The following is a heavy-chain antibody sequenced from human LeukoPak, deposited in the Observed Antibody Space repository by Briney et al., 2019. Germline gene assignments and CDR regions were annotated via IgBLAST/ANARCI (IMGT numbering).Heavy chain of an antibody. J-gene: IGHJ4*02. D-gene: IGHD6-13*01. CDR1: GLTFSSYE. V-gene: IGHV3-48*03. CDR2: ISSSGSTI. CDR3: ASKMSSSWYLGY. Sequence: GGSLRLSCAASGLTFSSYEMNWVRQAPGKGLEWVSYISSSGSTIYYADSVKGRFTISRDNAKNSLYLQMNSLRAEDTAVYYCASKMSSSWYLGYWGQGTLVTVSS.